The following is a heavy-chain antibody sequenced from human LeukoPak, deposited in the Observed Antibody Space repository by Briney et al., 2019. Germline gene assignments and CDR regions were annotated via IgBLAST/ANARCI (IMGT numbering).Heavy chain of an antibody. Sequence: PGRSLRLSCAASGFTFSSYGMHWVRQAPGKGLEWVAVISYDGSNKYFADSVKGRFSISRDNSKNTLYLQMNRLRVEDTAVYYCAKSPRGWLAPPHYWGQGTLVTVSS. CDR1: GFTFSSYG. D-gene: IGHD5-24*01. V-gene: IGHV3-30*18. CDR2: ISYDGSNK. J-gene: IGHJ4*02. CDR3: AKSPRGWLAPPHY.